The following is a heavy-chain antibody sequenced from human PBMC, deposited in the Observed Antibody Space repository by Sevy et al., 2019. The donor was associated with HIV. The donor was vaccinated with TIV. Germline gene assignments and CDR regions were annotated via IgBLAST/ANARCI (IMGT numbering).Heavy chain of an antibody. D-gene: IGHD4-4*01. Sequence: SETLSLTCTVSGGSISSSSYYWGWIRQPPGKGLEWIGSIYYSGSTYYNPSLKSRVTISVDTSKNQFSLRLSSVTTADTAVYYGAGRLQYVTTVTTRWFDPWGQGNLVTVSS. CDR3: AGRLQYVTTVTTRWFDP. CDR1: GGSISSSSYY. CDR2: IYYSGST. J-gene: IGHJ5*02. V-gene: IGHV4-39*01.